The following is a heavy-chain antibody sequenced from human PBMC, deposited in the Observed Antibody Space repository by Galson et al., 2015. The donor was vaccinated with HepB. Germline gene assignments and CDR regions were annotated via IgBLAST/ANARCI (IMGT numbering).Heavy chain of an antibody. V-gene: IGHV1-24*01. CDR3: ATVSAGTFGRFNWFDP. D-gene: IGHD6-19*01. CDR2: FDPEDGET. Sequence: SVKVSCKVSGYTLTELSMHWVRQAPGKGLEWMGGFDPEDGETIYAQKFRGRVTMTEDTSTDTAYMELSSLRSEDTAVYYCATVSAGTFGRFNWFDPWGQGTLVTVSS. J-gene: IGHJ5*02. CDR1: GYTLTELS.